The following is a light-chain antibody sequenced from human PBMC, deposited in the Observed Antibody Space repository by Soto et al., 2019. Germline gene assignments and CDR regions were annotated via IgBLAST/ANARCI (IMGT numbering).Light chain of an antibody. CDR3: HQYNTWPPRT. J-gene: IGKJ1*01. CDR2: GAS. Sequence: EIVMTQSPATLSVSPGERATLSCRASQSVGSNLAWYQQRPGQAPRLLMYGASTRATGIPARFSGSGSGTEFTLTISSLQSEDFAVYYCHQYNTWPPRTFGIGPKVEIK. CDR1: QSVGSN. V-gene: IGKV3-15*01.